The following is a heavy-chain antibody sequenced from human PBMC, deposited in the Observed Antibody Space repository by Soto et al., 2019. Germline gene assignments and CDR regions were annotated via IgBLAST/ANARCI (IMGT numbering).Heavy chain of an antibody. V-gene: IGHV3-74*01. CDR3: ATAEVDY. J-gene: IGHJ4*02. CDR2: MNSDGRTT. CDR1: GFNFFNNW. Sequence: PWGSLRLSCAASGFNFFNNWMHWVRQAPWKGLEWVSRMNSDGRTTNYADSVKGRFTVSRDNAKNTLYLQMNSLRAEDTAVYYCATAEVDYWGPGTLVTVSS.